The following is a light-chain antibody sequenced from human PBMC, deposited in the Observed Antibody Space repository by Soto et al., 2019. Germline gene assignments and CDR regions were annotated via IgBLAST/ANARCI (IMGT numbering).Light chain of an antibody. CDR3: QQSYSTPWT. CDR1: QSISSY. J-gene: IGKJ1*01. Sequence: DIQMTQSPSSLSASVGDRVTITCRASQSISSYLHWYQQKPGKAPKLLIYAASNLQSGVPSRFSASGSGTDFTLTLNSLQPEDFATYYCQQSYSTPWTFGQGTKVDIK. V-gene: IGKV1-39*01. CDR2: AAS.